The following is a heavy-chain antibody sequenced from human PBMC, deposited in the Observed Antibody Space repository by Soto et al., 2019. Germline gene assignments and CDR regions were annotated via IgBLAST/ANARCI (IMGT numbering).Heavy chain of an antibody. J-gene: IGHJ5*02. V-gene: IGHV1-69*13. Sequence: GASVKVSCKASGGTFSSYAISWVRQAPGQGLEWMGGIIPIFGTANYAQKFQGRVTITADESTSTAYMELSSLRSEDTAVYYCARAREAVIGPGYSSGWYENWFDPWGQGTLVTVSS. D-gene: IGHD6-19*01. CDR3: ARAREAVIGPGYSSGWYENWFDP. CDR2: IIPIFGTA. CDR1: GGTFSSYA.